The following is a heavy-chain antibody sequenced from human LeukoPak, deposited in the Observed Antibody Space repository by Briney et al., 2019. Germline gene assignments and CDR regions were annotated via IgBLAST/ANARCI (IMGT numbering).Heavy chain of an antibody. Sequence: GGSLRLSCAASGFTFSSYWMHRVRQAPGKGLVWVSRINSDGSSTSYADSVKGRFTISRDNAKNSLYLQMNSLRAEDMALYYCAKGRGLSYDYGVDYWGQGTLVTVSS. CDR2: INSDGSST. J-gene: IGHJ4*02. D-gene: IGHD4-17*01. CDR1: GFTFSSYW. V-gene: IGHV3-74*01. CDR3: AKGRGLSYDYGVDY.